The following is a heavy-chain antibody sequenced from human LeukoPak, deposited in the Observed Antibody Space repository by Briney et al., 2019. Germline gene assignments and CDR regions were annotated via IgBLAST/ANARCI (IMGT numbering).Heavy chain of an antibody. Sequence: SETLSLTCTASGGSISSSSYYWGWIRQPPGKGLEWIGSIYYSGSTYYNPSLKSRVTISVDTSKNQFSLKLSSVTAADTAVYYCARRLLWFGESFDYWGQGTLVTVSS. CDR2: IYYSGST. CDR3: ARRLLWFGESFDY. V-gene: IGHV4-39*01. J-gene: IGHJ4*02. CDR1: GGSISSSSYY. D-gene: IGHD3-10*01.